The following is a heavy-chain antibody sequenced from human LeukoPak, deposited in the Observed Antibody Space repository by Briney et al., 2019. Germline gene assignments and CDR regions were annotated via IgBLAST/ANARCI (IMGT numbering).Heavy chain of an antibody. V-gene: IGHV4-4*02. CDR2: IYHSGST. J-gene: IGHJ5*02. D-gene: IGHD1-26*01. CDR1: GVSISSSNW. Sequence: SGTLSLTCAVSGVSISSSNWWSWVRQPPGKGLEWIGEIYHSGSTNYNPSLKSRVTISVDTSKNQFSLKLNSVTAADTAMYYCARDGKRAQGGLDPWGQGILVTVSS. CDR3: ARDGKRAQGGLDP.